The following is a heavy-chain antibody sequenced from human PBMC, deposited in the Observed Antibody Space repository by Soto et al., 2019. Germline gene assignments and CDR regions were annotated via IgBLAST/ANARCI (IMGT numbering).Heavy chain of an antibody. CDR3: VRGYYDSRGQSNTFDI. Sequence: SENLSLTGTVSCVSITSSYWSWIRQSSGKGLECIGYVYYSVSTNYNPSLKSRVTISVDTSKNQFSLKLRSVTAADTAVYYCVRGYYDSRGQSNTFDIWGQGTMVTVSS. CDR2: VYYSVST. J-gene: IGHJ3*02. V-gene: IGHV4-59*01. CDR1: CVSITSSY. D-gene: IGHD3-22*01.